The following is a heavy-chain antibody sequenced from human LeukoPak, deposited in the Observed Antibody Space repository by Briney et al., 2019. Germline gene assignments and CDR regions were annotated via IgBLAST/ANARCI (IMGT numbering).Heavy chain of an antibody. CDR2: ISAYNGNT. J-gene: IGHJ4*02. CDR3: ARAYGSGSYSDY. D-gene: IGHD3-10*01. CDR1: GYTFTSYY. V-gene: IGHV1-18*04. Sequence: ASVKVSCKASGYTFTSYYMHWVRQAPGQGLEWMGWISAYNGNTNYAQKLQGRVTMTTDTSTSTAYMELRSLRSDDTAVYYCARAYGSGSYSDYWGQGTLVTVSS.